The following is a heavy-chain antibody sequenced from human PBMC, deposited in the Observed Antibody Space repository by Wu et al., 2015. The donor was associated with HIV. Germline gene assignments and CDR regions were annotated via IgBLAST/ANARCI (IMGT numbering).Heavy chain of an antibody. CDR1: GYTFTDYY. V-gene: IGHV1-69-2*01. Sequence: EVQLVQSGAEVKKPGATVKISCKVSGYTFTDYYMHWVQQAPGKGLEWMGLVDPEDGETIYAEKFQGRVTITADTSTDTAYMELSSLRSEDTAVYYCATGLGMATIKWDGNFDPWGQGTLVTVSS. CDR3: ATGLGMATIKWDGNFDP. CDR2: VDPEDGET. J-gene: IGHJ5*02. D-gene: IGHD5-24*01.